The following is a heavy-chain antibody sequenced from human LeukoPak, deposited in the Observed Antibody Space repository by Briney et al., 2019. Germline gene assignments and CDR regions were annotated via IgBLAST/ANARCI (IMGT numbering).Heavy chain of an antibody. J-gene: IGHJ4*02. CDR3: ARQGVGGYYDSSGYSPGDY. CDR1: GYTFTTYA. V-gene: IGHV7-4-1*02. Sequence: ASVKVSCKASGYTFTTYAMNWVRQAPGQGLEWMGWINTDTGNPTYAQGFTGRFVFSLDTSVSTAYLQISSLKAEDTAVYYCARQGVGGYYDSSGYSPGDYWGQGTLVTVSS. D-gene: IGHD3-22*01. CDR2: INTDTGNP.